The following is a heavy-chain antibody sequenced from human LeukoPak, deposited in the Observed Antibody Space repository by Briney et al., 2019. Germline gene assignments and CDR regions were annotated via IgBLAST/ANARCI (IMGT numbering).Heavy chain of an antibody. J-gene: IGHJ4*02. Sequence: ASVKVSCKASGGTFSSYAISWVRQAPGQGLEWMGRIIPILGIANYAQKFQGRVTITADKSTSTAYMELSSLRSEDTAVYYCARVLQYCSSTSCYSPGYFDYWGQGTLVTVSS. V-gene: IGHV1-69*04. CDR3: ARVLQYCSSTSCYSPGYFDY. CDR2: IIPILGIA. D-gene: IGHD2-2*01. CDR1: GGTFSSYA.